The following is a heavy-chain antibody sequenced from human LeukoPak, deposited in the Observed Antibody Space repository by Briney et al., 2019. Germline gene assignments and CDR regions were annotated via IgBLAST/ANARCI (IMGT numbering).Heavy chain of an antibody. CDR2: IRYDGSNK. CDR1: GFTFSSYG. J-gene: IGHJ4*02. D-gene: IGHD2-15*01. CDR3: AKGDGGYCSGGSCYYLGY. V-gene: IGHV3-30*02. Sequence: GGSLRLSCAASGFTFSSYGMHWVRQAPGKGLEWVAFIRYDGSNKYYADSVKGRFTISRDNSKNTLYLQMNSLRAEDTAVYYCAKGDGGYCSGGSCYYLGYWGQGTLVTVSS.